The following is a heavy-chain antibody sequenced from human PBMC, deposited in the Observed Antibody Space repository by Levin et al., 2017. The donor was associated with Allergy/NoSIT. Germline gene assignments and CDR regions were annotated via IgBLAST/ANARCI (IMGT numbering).Heavy chain of an antibody. D-gene: IGHD2-2*01. V-gene: IGHV4-59*08. CDR2: IHYTGYT. J-gene: IGHJ5*02. CDR3: ARSAHVTVIPAAIFAFDP. Sequence: RAGGSLRLSCTVSGGSISSYYWSWIRQSPGKRPEWIGYIHYTGYTNYSPSLKSRVTISLDTSKNQFSLKLTSVTAADTAVYSCARSAHVTVIPAAIFAFDPWGQGILVTVSS. CDR1: GGSISSYY.